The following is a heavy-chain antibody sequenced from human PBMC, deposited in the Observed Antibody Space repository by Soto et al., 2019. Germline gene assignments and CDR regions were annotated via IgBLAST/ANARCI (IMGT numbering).Heavy chain of an antibody. Sequence: SETLSLTCTVSGGSISSYYWSWIRQPPGKGLEWIGYIYYSGSTNYNLSLKSRVTISVDTSKNQFSLKLNSMTAADTAVYYCARHNYGSGSTYFDYWGQGTLVTVSS. V-gene: IGHV4-59*08. CDR2: IYYSGST. D-gene: IGHD3-10*01. CDR1: GGSISSYY. CDR3: ARHNYGSGSTYFDY. J-gene: IGHJ4*02.